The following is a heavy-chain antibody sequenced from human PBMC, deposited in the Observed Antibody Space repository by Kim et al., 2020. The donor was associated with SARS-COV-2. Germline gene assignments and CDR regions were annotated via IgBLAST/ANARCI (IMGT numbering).Heavy chain of an antibody. CDR3: ARDYINGPFDS. J-gene: IGHJ4*01. CDR1: GSTFDDYG. Sequence: GGSLRLSCAASGSTFDDYGMSWVRQAPGKGLEWVSGINKNGDNTGYADSVKGRFTISRDNAKNSLYLQMNSLRAEDTALYYCARDYINGPFDSWGHGTLVTVSS. V-gene: IGHV3-20*04. CDR2: INKNGDNT. D-gene: IGHD2-2*02.